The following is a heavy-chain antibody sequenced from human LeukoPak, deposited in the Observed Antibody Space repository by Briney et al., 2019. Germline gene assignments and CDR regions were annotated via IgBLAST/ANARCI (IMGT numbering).Heavy chain of an antibody. J-gene: IGHJ6*02. Sequence: PSETLSLTCAVYGGSFSGYYWSWIRQPPGKGLEWIGYIYYSGSTNYNPSLKSRVTISVDTSKNQFSLKLSSVTAADTAVYYCARGRVAAAGTTWYYGMGVWGQGTTVTVSS. CDR3: ARGRVAAAGTTWYYGMGV. CDR1: GGSFSGYY. D-gene: IGHD6-13*01. CDR2: IYYSGST. V-gene: IGHV4-59*01.